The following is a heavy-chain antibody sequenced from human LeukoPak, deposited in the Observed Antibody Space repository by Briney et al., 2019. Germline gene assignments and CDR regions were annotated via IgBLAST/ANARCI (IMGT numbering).Heavy chain of an antibody. J-gene: IGHJ4*02. D-gene: IGHD2-21*02. CDR3: AKDIYCGGDCYIRAGDS. V-gene: IGHV3-9*01. Sequence: GGSLRLSCAASGFTFDDYAMHWVRQAPGKGLEWVSGISWNSGSIGYADSVKGRFTISRDNAKNSLYLQMNSLRAEGTALYYCAKDIYCGGDCYIRAGDSWGQGTLVTVSS. CDR2: ISWNSGSI. CDR1: GFTFDDYA.